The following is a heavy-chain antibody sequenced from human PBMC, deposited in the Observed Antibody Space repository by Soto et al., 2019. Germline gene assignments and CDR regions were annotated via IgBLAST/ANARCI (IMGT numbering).Heavy chain of an antibody. D-gene: IGHD3-10*01. CDR2: ISGSGGNT. Sequence: GSLRLSCEASGFTFRSYTMTWVRQAPGKGLEWVSAISGSGGNTYYTDSVKGRFTISRDNSKNTLYLQMNSLRAEDTAVYYCAKDLAVINVFDYWGQGALVTVSS. CDR1: GFTFRSYT. J-gene: IGHJ4*02. CDR3: AKDLAVINVFDY. V-gene: IGHV3-23*01.